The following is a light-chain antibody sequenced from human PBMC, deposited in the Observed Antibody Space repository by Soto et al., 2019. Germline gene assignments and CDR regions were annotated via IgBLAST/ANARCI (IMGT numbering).Light chain of an antibody. CDR1: QNVNNW. CDR3: QRYNSNSRT. J-gene: IGKJ1*01. Sequence: DIQMTQSPSTLSASVGDRVTITCRASQNVNNWVAWYQQKPGKAPKFLIYDASVLESGVPSRFSGSGSGTEFTLTISSLRPDDFATYYCQRYNSNSRTFGQGTNVEMK. CDR2: DAS. V-gene: IGKV1-5*01.